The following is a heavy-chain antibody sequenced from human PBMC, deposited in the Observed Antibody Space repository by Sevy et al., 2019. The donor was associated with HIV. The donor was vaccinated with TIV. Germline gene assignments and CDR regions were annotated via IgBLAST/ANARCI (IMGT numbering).Heavy chain of an antibody. CDR3: ARDGDYDFWSGYYFFWKKTDY. CDR2: ISSSSSTI. Sequence: GGSLRLSCAASGFTFSSYSMNWVRQAPGKGLEWVSYISSSSSTIYYTDSVKGRFTISRDNAKNSLYLQMNSLRAEDTAVYYCARDGDYDFWSGYYFFWKKTDYWGQGTLVTVSS. CDR1: GFTFSSYS. J-gene: IGHJ4*02. V-gene: IGHV3-48*01. D-gene: IGHD3-3*01.